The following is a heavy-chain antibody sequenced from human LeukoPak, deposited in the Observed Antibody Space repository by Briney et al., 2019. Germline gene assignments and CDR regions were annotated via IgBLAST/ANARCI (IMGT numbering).Heavy chain of an antibody. J-gene: IGHJ3*02. CDR1: GFTFSDYY. Sequence: GGSLRLSCAASGFTFSDYYMSWIRQAPGKGLEWVSYISSSGSTLYYADSVKGRFTISRDNAKNSLYLQMNSLRAEDTAVYYCARDRGPGIAAPRFAFDIWGQGTMVTVSS. CDR3: ARDRGPGIAAPRFAFDI. CDR2: ISSSGSTL. D-gene: IGHD6-13*01. V-gene: IGHV3-11*01.